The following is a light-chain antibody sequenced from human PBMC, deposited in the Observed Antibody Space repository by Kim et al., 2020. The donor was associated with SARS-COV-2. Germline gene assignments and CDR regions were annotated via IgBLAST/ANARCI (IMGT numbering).Light chain of an antibody. V-gene: IGLV1-47*02. CDR2: SNS. CDR1: SSNSGSNS. J-gene: IGLJ1*01. Sequence: GRRVTISCSGSSSNSGSNSVYWYQQLPGTAPKLLIYSNSQRPSGVPDRFSGSKSGTSASLAISGLRSEDEADYHCAAWDASLSGHVFGTGTKVTVL. CDR3: AAWDASLSGHV.